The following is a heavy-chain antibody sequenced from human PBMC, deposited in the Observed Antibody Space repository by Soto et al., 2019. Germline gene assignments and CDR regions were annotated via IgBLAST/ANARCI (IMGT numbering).Heavy chain of an antibody. CDR2: INHSGST. D-gene: IGHD3-3*01. CDR1: GGSFTGYH. V-gene: IGHV4-34*01. CDR3: ATTHLNFLCGDSGTSYFDS. J-gene: IGHJ4*02. Sequence: PSENLSLTCAVYGGSFTGYHWSWIRQPPGKGLEWIGEINHSGSTNYNPSLKGRVTISLDRTKNQFSLKLSSVTAADTAVYYCATTHLNFLCGDSGTSYFDSWAQGNLLPVSS.